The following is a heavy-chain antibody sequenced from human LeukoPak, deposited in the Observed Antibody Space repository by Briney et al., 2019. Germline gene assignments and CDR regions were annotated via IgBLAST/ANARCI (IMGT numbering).Heavy chain of an antibody. V-gene: IGHV3-23*01. CDR3: AKGLQWELPFDY. D-gene: IGHD1-26*01. CDR1: GFPFSSHA. CDR2: ISGSGGST. J-gene: IGHJ4*02. Sequence: PGGALGLSCAASGFPFSSHAMSWGRPAPGKGLEWVPAISGSGGSTYYADSVKGRFTISRDNSKNTLYLQMNSLRAEDTAVYYCAKGLQWELPFDYWGQGTLVTVSS.